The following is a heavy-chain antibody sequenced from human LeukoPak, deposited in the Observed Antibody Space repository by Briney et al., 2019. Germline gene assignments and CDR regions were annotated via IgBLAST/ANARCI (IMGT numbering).Heavy chain of an antibody. CDR3: ARDLYTSGSSHYYYYMAV. Sequence: PSETPSLTCTVSGGSISSYYWSWIRQPAGKGLEWIGRIYTSGSTNYNPSLKSRVTISVDKSKNQFSLKLSSVTAADTAVYYCARDLYTSGSSHYYYYMAVWGNGTTVTVSS. D-gene: IGHD3-10*01. CDR1: GGSISSYY. V-gene: IGHV4-4*07. CDR2: IYTSGST. J-gene: IGHJ6*03.